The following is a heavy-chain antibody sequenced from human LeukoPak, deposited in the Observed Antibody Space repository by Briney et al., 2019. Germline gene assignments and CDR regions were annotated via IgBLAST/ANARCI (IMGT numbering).Heavy chain of an antibody. CDR1: GFTVSSAY. D-gene: IGHD2-2*01. Sequence: GGSLRLSCAASGFTVSSAYMAWVRQAPGKGLEWVSIIYSSTSTYYADSVKGRFTLSRDNSKNTLFLQMNSLRAEDTAVYFCARGYCTSTSCPWSFDYWGQGTLVSVSS. CDR3: ARGYCTSTSCPWSFDY. V-gene: IGHV3-53*01. CDR2: IYSSTST. J-gene: IGHJ4*02.